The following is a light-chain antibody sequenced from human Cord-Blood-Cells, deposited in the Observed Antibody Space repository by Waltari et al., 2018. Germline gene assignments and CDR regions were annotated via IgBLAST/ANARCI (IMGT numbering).Light chain of an antibody. V-gene: IGKV3-20*01. Sequence: IVLTQSPGTLSLSPGERATLSCRAIQSVSSSDLAWYQQKPGQAPRRLLYGASSRATGIPDRFSGSGPGTDFTRTISRLETEDFAVDDCQQYGSSPWTFGQGTKLKSN. CDR3: QQYGSSPWT. CDR2: GAS. CDR1: QSVSSSD. J-gene: IGKJ1*01.